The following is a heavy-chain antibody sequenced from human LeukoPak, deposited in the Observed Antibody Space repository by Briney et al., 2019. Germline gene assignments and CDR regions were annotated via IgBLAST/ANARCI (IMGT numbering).Heavy chain of an antibody. V-gene: IGHV4/OR15-8*01. CDR3: ARVNINNWHSCDY. Sequence: PSETLSLTCVVSGGSISSSNWWGWVRQPPGKGLEWIGEIYHSGSPNYNPSLKSRVTISVDKSRNHFSLNLSSVTAADTAVYYCARVNINNWHSCDYWGQGTLVTVSS. D-gene: IGHD1-1*01. CDR2: IYHSGSP. J-gene: IGHJ4*02. CDR1: GGSISSSNW.